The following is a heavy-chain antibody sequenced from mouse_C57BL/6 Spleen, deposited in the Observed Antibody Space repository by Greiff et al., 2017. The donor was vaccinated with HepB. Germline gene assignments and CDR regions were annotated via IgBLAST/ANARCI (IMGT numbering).Heavy chain of an antibody. CDR2: IWSGGST. CDR1: GFSLTSYG. CDR3: ARNEPYDGYYNAMDY. Sequence: VKLVESGPGLVQPSQSLSITCTVSGFSLTSYGVHWVRQSPGKGLEWLGVIWSGGSTDYNAAFISRLSISKDNSKSQVFFKMNSLQADDTAIYYCARNEPYDGYYNAMDYWGQGTSVTVSS. J-gene: IGHJ4*01. D-gene: IGHD2-3*01. V-gene: IGHV2-2*01.